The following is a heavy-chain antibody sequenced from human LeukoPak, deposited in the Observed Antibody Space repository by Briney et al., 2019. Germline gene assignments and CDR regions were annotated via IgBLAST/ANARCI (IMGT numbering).Heavy chain of an antibody. CDR1: GFTFSSYE. CDR2: ISSSGSSI. Sequence: GGSLRLSCAASGFTFSSYEMNWVRQAPGKGLEWVSYISSSGSSIYYADSVKGRFTISRDNAKNSLYLQMNSLGAEDTAVYYCATNRDYYDSSGYFDAFDIWGQGTMVTVSS. D-gene: IGHD3-22*01. J-gene: IGHJ3*02. CDR3: ATNRDYYDSSGYFDAFDI. V-gene: IGHV3-48*03.